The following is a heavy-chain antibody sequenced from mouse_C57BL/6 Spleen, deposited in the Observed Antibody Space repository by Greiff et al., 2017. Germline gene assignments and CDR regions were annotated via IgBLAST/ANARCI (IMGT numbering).Heavy chain of an antibody. J-gene: IGHJ4*01. CDR1: GYTFTSYW. CDR3: ARSMGYDGYSYAMDY. CDR2: IDPNSGGT. Sequence: QVQLQQPGAELVKPGASVKLSCKASGYTFTSYWMHWVKQRPGRGLEWIGRIDPNSGGTKYNEKFKSKATLTVDKHSSTAYMQLSSLTSEDSAVYYCARSMGYDGYSYAMDYWGQGTSVTFSS. D-gene: IGHD2-3*01. V-gene: IGHV1-72*01.